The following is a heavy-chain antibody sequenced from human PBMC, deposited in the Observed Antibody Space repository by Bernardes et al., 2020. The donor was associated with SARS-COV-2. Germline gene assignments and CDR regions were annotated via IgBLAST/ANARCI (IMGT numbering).Heavy chain of an antibody. Sequence: SETLSLTCTVSGGSISGGSYYWNWIRQPAGKGLEWIGRISTRGSTDYNPSLKSRVTISVDTSKNQFSLNLSSVTAADTALYYCARGGYNYGHLSLHHWGRGTLVTVSS. CDR1: GGSISGGSYY. V-gene: IGHV4-61*02. CDR2: ISTRGST. D-gene: IGHD5-18*01. J-gene: IGHJ5*02. CDR3: ARGGYNYGHLSLHH.